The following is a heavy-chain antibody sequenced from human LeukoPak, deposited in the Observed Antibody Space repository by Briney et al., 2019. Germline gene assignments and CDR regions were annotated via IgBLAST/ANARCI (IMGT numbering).Heavy chain of an antibody. Sequence: PGGSLRLSCAASRYTFSSYALSWVRQAPGKGLEWVAAISGSGSRTYYADSVKGRFSISRDNSKNMLSLQMNSLRDEDTATYYCAKEVCCGRDCYNPGYGVDVWGQGTTVTVSS. J-gene: IGHJ6*02. CDR3: AKEVCCGRDCYNPGYGVDV. CDR2: ISGSGSRT. D-gene: IGHD2-21*02. CDR1: RYTFSSYA. V-gene: IGHV3-23*01.